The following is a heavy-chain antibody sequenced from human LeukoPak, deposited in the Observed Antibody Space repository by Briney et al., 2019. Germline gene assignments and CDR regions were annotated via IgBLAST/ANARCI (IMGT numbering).Heavy chain of an antibody. Sequence: PGGSLRLSCAASGSTFSSYAMHWVRQAPGKGLEWVAVISYDGSNKYYADSVKGRFTISRDNSKNTLYLQMNSLRAEDTAVYYCARDDNAQAAHPRYMDVWGKGTTVTVSS. J-gene: IGHJ6*03. V-gene: IGHV3-30-3*01. CDR2: ISYDGSNK. D-gene: IGHD6-13*01. CDR1: GSTFSSYA. CDR3: ARDDNAQAAHPRYMDV.